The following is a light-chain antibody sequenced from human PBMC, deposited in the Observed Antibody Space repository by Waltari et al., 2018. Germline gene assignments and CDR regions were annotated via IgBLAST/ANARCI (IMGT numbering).Light chain of an antibody. Sequence: SSELTQPLSVSVSPGQTPRTPCSGDALPNQYASWYQNTPGQAPRLVIFKDCESPSLNPERFYGSSSGTVVALTISGVPAEDEADYFCQSADSTGTHRFFGGGTKLTVL. J-gene: IGLJ2*01. V-gene: IGLV3-25*03. CDR1: ALPNQY. CDR2: KDC. CDR3: QSADSTGTHRF.